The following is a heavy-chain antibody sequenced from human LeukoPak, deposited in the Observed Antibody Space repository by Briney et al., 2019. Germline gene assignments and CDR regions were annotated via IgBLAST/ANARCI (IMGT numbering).Heavy chain of an antibody. CDR1: GGTFSNYT. CDR2: IIPVLGIT. V-gene: IGHV1-69*02. D-gene: IGHD3-22*01. J-gene: IGHJ4*02. Sequence: SVKVSCKASGGTFSNYTFSWVRQAPGQGLEWMGRIIPVLGITDYAQRFQGRVTITADKYTNTAYMELSSLRSEDTAVYYCARGPPPTYYYDSSGNSFDYWGREPWSPSPQ. CDR3: ARGPPPTYYYDSSGNSFDY.